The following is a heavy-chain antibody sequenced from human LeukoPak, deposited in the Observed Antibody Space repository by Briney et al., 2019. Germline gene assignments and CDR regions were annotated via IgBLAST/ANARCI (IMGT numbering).Heavy chain of an antibody. CDR3: ARDRLRFLGGTVDY. Sequence: GASVKVSCKASGYTFTSYGISWVRQAPGQGLEWMGWISAYNGNTNYAQKLQGRVTMTTDTSTSTAHMELRSLRSDDTAVYYCARDRLRFLGGTVDYWGQGTLVTVSS. CDR2: ISAYNGNT. D-gene: IGHD3-3*01. CDR1: GYTFTSYG. J-gene: IGHJ4*02. V-gene: IGHV1-18*01.